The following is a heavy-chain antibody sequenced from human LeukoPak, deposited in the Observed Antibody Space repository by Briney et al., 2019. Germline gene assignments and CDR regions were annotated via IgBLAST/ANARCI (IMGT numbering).Heavy chain of an antibody. V-gene: IGHV1-18*01. J-gene: IGHJ6*02. D-gene: IGHD3-3*01. CDR2: ISAYNGNT. Sequence: ASVKVSCTASGYTFTSYGISWVRQAPGQGLEWMGWISAYNGNTNYAQKLQGRVTMTTDTSTSTAYMELRSLRSDDTAVYYCARKRGYDFWSGYPYYYYGMDVWGQGTTVTVSS. CDR3: ARKRGYDFWSGYPYYYYGMDV. CDR1: GYTFTSYG.